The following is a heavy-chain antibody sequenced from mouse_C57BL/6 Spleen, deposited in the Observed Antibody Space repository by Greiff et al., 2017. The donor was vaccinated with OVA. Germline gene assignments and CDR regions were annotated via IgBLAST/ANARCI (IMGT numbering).Heavy chain of an antibody. CDR2: IWGGGST. Sequence: VKVVESGPGLVAPSQSLSITCTVSGFSLTSYGVDWVRQPPGKGLEWLGVIWGGGSTNYNSALMSRLSISKDNSKSQVFLKMNSRQTDDTAMYYCAKHSGGDGYHAMDCWGQGTSVTVSS. J-gene: IGHJ4*01. D-gene: IGHD2-3*01. CDR3: AKHSGGDGYHAMDC. V-gene: IGHV2-9*01. CDR1: GFSLTSYG.